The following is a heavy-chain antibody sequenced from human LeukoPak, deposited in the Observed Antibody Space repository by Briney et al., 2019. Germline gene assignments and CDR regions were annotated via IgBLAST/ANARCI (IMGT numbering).Heavy chain of an antibody. V-gene: IGHV4-31*03. CDR1: GGSISSGGYY. Sequence: SETLSLTCTVSGGSISSGGYYWSWIRQHPGKGLEWIGYIYYSGSTYYNPSLKSRVTISVDTSKNQFSLKLSSVTAADTAVYYCARALGGGYCSSTSCYTAALDIWGQGTMVTVSS. CDR3: ARALGGGYCSSTSCYTAALDI. CDR2: IYYSGST. J-gene: IGHJ3*02. D-gene: IGHD2-2*02.